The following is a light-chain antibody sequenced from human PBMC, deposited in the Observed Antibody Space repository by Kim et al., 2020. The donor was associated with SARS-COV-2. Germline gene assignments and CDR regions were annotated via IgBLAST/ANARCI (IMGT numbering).Light chain of an antibody. J-gene: IGKJ4*01. CDR2: GAS. CDR3: QQYNNWPLT. CDR1: QSVSTK. Sequence: EIVMTQSPVTLSVSPGERATLSCRASQSVSTKLAWYQQKPGQAPRLLMYGASTRATGIPVRFSGSGSGTEFTLTISSPQSEDFALYYCQQYNNWPLTFGGGTKVDIK. V-gene: IGKV3-15*01.